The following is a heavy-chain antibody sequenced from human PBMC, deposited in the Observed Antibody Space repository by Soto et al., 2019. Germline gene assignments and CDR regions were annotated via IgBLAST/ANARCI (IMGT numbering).Heavy chain of an antibody. CDR2: ISGSGGST. CDR3: AKLGKYYYDSSGYYG. Sequence: PGGSLRLSCAASGFTFSSYAMSWVRQAPGKGLEWVSAISGSGGSTYYADSVKGRFTISRDNPKNTLYLQMNSLRAEDTAVYYCAKLGKYYYDSSGYYGWGQGTLVTVSS. D-gene: IGHD3-22*01. V-gene: IGHV3-23*01. CDR1: GFTFSSYA. J-gene: IGHJ4*02.